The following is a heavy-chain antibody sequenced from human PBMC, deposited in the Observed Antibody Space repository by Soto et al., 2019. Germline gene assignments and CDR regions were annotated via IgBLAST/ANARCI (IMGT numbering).Heavy chain of an antibody. Sequence: QVQLVQSGAEVKKPGSSVKVSCKASGGTFSRYSITWVRQAPGHGLEWIGRIIPIFGIASYAQKFQGRVTITADESTSTAYTELSSLRSDDTAVYYCAREDRARETGLVPAAIDGMDVWGQGTTVTVSS. CDR2: IIPIFGIA. V-gene: IGHV1-69*08. J-gene: IGHJ6*02. CDR1: GGTFSRYS. D-gene: IGHD2-2*01. CDR3: AREDRARETGLVPAAIDGMDV.